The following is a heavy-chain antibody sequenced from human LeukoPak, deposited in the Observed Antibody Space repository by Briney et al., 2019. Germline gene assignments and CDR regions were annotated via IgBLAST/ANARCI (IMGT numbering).Heavy chain of an antibody. Sequence: GGSLRLSCAASGFTFSSYGMHWVRQAPGKGLEWVAFIRYDGSNKYYADSVKGRFTISRDNSENTLYLQMNGLRSEDTAVYYCAKEPTTVAHWGEGGAFDIWGQGTMVTVSS. CDR1: GFTFSSYG. J-gene: IGHJ3*02. CDR2: IRYDGSNK. CDR3: AKEPTTVAHWGEGGAFDI. D-gene: IGHD4-23*01. V-gene: IGHV3-30*02.